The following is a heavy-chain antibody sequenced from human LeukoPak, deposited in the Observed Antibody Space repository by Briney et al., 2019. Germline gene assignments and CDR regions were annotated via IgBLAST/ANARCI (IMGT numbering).Heavy chain of an antibody. CDR3: ARQEVRGVLLFYYGMDV. Sequence: SETLSLTCAVSGVSISSSNWRSWVRQPPGKGLEWIGEIYHSGSTNYNPSLKSRVTISVDKSKNQFSLKLSSVTAADTAVYYCARQEVRGVLLFYYGMDVWGQGTTVTVSS. D-gene: IGHD3-10*01. CDR2: IYHSGST. J-gene: IGHJ6*02. CDR1: GVSISSSNW. V-gene: IGHV4-4*02.